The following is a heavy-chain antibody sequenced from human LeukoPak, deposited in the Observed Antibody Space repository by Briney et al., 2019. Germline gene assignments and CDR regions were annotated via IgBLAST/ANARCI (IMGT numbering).Heavy chain of an antibody. Sequence: PRGSLRLSCAASGFPFSTYDMHWVRQAPDKGLQWVAVISSDGYRTDYPDSVRGRFTISRDNAKNSLYLQMNNLRVEDTAMYYCAGGTGFIIKDWGQGTLVTVSS. CDR2: ISSDGYRT. CDR3: AGGTGFIIKD. D-gene: IGHD3-9*01. V-gene: IGHV3-30*03. CDR1: GFPFSTYD. J-gene: IGHJ4*02.